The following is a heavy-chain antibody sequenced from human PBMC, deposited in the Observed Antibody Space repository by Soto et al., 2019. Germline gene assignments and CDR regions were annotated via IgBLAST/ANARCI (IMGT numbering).Heavy chain of an antibody. D-gene: IGHD6-6*01. Sequence: QVQLVESGGGLVKPGGSLRLSCAASGFTFGDYYMSWIRQAPGKGLEWVSYISSSGSSTYYVDSVRGRFTISRDNAKNSLYLPMDSLGAEDTAVYYCARAAAARRAAWYWGQATLVTVSS. CDR2: ISSSGSST. CDR1: GFTFGDYY. V-gene: IGHV3-11*01. J-gene: IGHJ4*02. CDR3: ARAAAARRAAWY.